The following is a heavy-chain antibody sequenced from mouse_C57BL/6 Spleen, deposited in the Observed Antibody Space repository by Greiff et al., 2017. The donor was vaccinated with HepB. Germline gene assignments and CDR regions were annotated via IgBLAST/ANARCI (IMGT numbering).Heavy chain of an antibody. CDR2: IRNKANGYTT. CDR3: ASLYDYEAWFAY. D-gene: IGHD2-4*01. V-gene: IGHV7-3*01. J-gene: IGHJ3*01. CDR1: GFNFTDYY. Sequence: EVMLVESGGGLVQPGGSLSLSCAASGFNFTDYYMRWVRQPPGKALEWLGFIRNKANGYTTESSASVKGRFTISRYNSQSILYLQMNALRAEYSAIYYCASLYDYEAWFAYWGQGTLVTVSA.